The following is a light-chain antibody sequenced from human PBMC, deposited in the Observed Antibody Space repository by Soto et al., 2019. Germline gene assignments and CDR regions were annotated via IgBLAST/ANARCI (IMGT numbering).Light chain of an antibody. CDR2: DAF. J-gene: IGKJ4*01. Sequence: EIVLTQSPAILSLSPGERATLSCRASQTITITNLAWYQQKSGQAPRLLIYDAFNRATGIPARFSGSGSRTDFTLTISSLEPEDFAVYYCQQRNDWPLTFGGGTKVDI. CDR1: QTITITN. CDR3: QQRNDWPLT. V-gene: IGKV3-11*01.